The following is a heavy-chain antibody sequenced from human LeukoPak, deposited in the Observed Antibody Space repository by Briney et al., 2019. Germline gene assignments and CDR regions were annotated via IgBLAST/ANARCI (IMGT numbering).Heavy chain of an antibody. CDR2: ISGSGGST. D-gene: IGHD3-22*01. Sequence: GGSLRLSCAASGFTFSSYAMSWVRQAPGKGLEWVSAISGSGGSTYYADSVKGRFTISRDNSKNTLYLQMNSLRAEDTAVYYCAKENGITMIVVAINASGAFDIWGQGTMVTVSS. CDR3: AKENGITMIVVAINASGAFDI. CDR1: GFTFSSYA. V-gene: IGHV3-23*01. J-gene: IGHJ3*02.